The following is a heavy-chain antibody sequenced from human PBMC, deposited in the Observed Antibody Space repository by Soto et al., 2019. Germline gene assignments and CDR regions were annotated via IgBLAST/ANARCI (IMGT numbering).Heavy chain of an antibody. V-gene: IGHV2-70*01. CDR3: ARMRGSYLSHLDS. J-gene: IGHJ4*02. CDR1: GFSLDTRGLC. Sequence: SGTTLVNPSHPLTMTCTFCGFSLDTRGLCVSWIRQPPGKALEWLALIDWDDDKYYTTSLKTRLTISKDTSKNQVALTMTNMDPVATGTYYCARMRGSYLSHLDSSGQGALVTVSS. D-gene: IGHD3-10*01. CDR2: IDWDDDK.